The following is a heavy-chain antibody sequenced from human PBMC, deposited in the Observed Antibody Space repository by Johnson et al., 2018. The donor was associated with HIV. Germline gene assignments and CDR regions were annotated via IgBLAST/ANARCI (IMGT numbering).Heavy chain of an antibody. CDR3: ARDHLRRSHAFDI. D-gene: IGHD2-15*01. J-gene: IGHJ3*02. Sequence: VQLVESGGGLVQPGGSLRLSCAASGFTFSSYVMAWVRQAPGKGLEWVSTISGSGSSTHYADSVKGRFTISRDNSRNTLYLQMNSLRAEDTAVYYCARDHLRRSHAFDIWGQGTMVTVSS. CDR1: GFTFSSYV. CDR2: ISGSGSST. V-gene: IGHV3-23*04.